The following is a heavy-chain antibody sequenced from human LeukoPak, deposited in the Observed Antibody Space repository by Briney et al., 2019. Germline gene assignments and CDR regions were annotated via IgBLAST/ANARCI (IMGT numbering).Heavy chain of an antibody. CDR1: GFTFSSYS. Sequence: GGSLRLSCAASGFTFSSYSMNWVRQAPGKGLEWVSSISSSTNYIFYADSVKGRFTISRDDAKNSLYLQMNGLRAEDTAVYYCAREYGSGSLDYWGQGTLVTVSS. V-gene: IGHV3-21*01. CDR2: ISSSTNYI. D-gene: IGHD3-10*01. CDR3: AREYGSGSLDY. J-gene: IGHJ4*02.